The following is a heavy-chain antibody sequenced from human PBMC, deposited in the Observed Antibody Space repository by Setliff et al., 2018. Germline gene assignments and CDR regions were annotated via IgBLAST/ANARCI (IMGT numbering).Heavy chain of an antibody. Sequence: KPSETLSLTCTVSGYSISSGYYWGWIRQPPGKGLEWIGSIYHSGSTYYNPSLKSRVTISVDTSKNQFSLKLSSVTAADTAVYYCAREEGTQWLVRYCDYWGQGTLVTVSS. CDR2: IYHSGST. CDR1: GYSISSGYY. V-gene: IGHV4-38-2*02. J-gene: IGHJ4*02. D-gene: IGHD6-19*01. CDR3: AREEGTQWLVRYCDY.